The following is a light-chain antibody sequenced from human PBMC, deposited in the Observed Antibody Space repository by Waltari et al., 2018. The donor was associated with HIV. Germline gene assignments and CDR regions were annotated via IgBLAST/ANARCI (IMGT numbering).Light chain of an antibody. J-gene: IGLJ3*02. CDR1: SSNIRSTT. CDR3: AAWDDSLNGWV. CDR2: SNA. Sequence: QSVLTQPPSASGTPGQRVTISCSGSSSNIRSTTVSWYKQLPGTAPKLLIYSNAQRPSGVPDRFSGSKSGTSASLAISGLQSEDEADYYCAAWDDSLNGWVFGGGTKLTVL. V-gene: IGLV1-44*01.